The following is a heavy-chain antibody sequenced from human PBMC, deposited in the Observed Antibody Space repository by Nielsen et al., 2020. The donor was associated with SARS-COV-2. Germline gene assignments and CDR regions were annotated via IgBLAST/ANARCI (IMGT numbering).Heavy chain of an antibody. CDR3: TTDRGILERPLFDS. CDR2: IRTSGGTT. D-gene: IGHD1-1*01. V-gene: IGHV3-23*01. J-gene: IGHJ4*02. CDR1: GFTFSDYA. Sequence: GESLKISCAASGFTFSDYAMAWVRQAPGKGLEWVSAIRTSGGTTYYADSVKGRCTISRDNSKNTLYLQMNSLISDDAAPYYCTTDRGILERPLFDSWGQGTLVTVSS.